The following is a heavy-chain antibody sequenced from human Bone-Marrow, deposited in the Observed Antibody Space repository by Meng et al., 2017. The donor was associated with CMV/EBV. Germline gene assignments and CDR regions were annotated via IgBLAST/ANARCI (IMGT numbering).Heavy chain of an antibody. Sequence: CAASGFTFSDYYMSWLRQAPGKGLEWVSYISSSGSTIYYADSVKGRFTISRDNAKNSLYLQMNSLRAEDTAVYYCASRLSIAAADYYWGQGTLVTVSS. CDR3: ASRLSIAAADYY. CDR1: GFTFSDYY. D-gene: IGHD6-13*01. V-gene: IGHV3-11*01. CDR2: ISSSGSTI. J-gene: IGHJ4*02.